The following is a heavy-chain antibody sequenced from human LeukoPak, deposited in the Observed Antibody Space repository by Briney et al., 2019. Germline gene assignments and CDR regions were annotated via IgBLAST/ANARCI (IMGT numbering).Heavy chain of an antibody. CDR2: INPNSGGT. Sequence: ASVNVSCKASGYTFTGYYIHWVRQAPGQGLEWMGWINPNSGGTSYAQKFQGRVTMTRDTSITTAYMELSRLTSDDTAMYYCARIPGDSSGYNSWGQGTLVTVSS. CDR3: ARIPGDSSGYNS. J-gene: IGHJ4*02. D-gene: IGHD3-22*01. V-gene: IGHV1-2*02. CDR1: GYTFTGYY.